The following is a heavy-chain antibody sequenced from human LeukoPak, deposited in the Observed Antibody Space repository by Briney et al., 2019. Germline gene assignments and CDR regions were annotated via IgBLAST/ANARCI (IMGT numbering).Heavy chain of an antibody. CDR2: IIPIFGTA. CDR3: ARGVVVGAFDI. CDR1: GGTFSSYA. Sequence: GASVKVSCKASGGTFSSYAISWVRQAPGQGLEWMGGIIPIFGTANYAQKFQGRVTITTDESTSTAYMELSSLRSEDTAVYYWARGVVVGAFDIWGQGTVVTVSS. J-gene: IGHJ3*02. D-gene: IGHD3-3*01. V-gene: IGHV1-69*05.